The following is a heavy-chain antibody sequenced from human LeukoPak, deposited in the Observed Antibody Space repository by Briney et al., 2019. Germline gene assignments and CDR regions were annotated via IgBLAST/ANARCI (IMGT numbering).Heavy chain of an antibody. CDR2: ISGSGGST. V-gene: IGHV3-23*01. Sequence: PGGSLRLSCAASGFTFSSYAMSWVRQAPGKGLEWVSGISGSGGSTYYADSVKGRFTISRDNSKNTLYLQMNSLRAEDTALYYCANRRSSGSYYNFDYWGQGTLVTVSS. CDR3: ANRRSSGSYYNFDY. CDR1: GFTFSSYA. J-gene: IGHJ4*02. D-gene: IGHD3-10*01.